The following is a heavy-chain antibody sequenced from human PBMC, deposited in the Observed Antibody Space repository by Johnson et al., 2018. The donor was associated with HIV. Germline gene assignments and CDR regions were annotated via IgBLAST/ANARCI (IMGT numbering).Heavy chain of an antibody. Sequence: VQLVESGGGLVKPGGSLRLSCAASGFIFSDYFMSWIRQAPGKGLEWVSRINSDGSSTSYADSVKGRFTISRDNAKNTLYLQMNSLRVEDTAVYYCAKVDCGGDTCAGFDPFNLWGQGTMVTVSS. J-gene: IGHJ3*01. D-gene: IGHD2-21*01. CDR3: AKVDCGGDTCAGFDPFNL. CDR2: INSDGSST. CDR1: GFIFSDYF. V-gene: IGHV3-74*02.